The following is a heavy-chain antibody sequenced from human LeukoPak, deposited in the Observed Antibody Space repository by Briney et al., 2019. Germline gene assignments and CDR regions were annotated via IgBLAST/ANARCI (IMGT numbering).Heavy chain of an antibody. D-gene: IGHD3-9*01. J-gene: IGHJ4*02. Sequence: GASVKVSCKASGGTFSSYAISWVRQAPGQGLEWMGGIIPIFGTANYAQKFQGRATITTDESTSTAYMELSSLRSEDTAVYYCARSDILTGYRIPVLYYFDYWGQGTLVTVSS. CDR2: IIPIFGTA. V-gene: IGHV1-69*05. CDR3: ARSDILTGYRIPVLYYFDY. CDR1: GGTFSSYA.